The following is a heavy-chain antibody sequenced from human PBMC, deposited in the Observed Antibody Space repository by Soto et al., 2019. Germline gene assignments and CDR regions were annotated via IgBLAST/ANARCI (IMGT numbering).Heavy chain of an antibody. D-gene: IGHD5-18*01. CDR1: GGTFSSYA. Sequence: SVKVSCKASGGTFSSYAISWVRQAPGQGLEWMGGIIPIFGTANYAQKFQGRVTITADESTSTAYMELSSLRSEDTAVYYCAREGLDTAMVVYYYYGMDVWGQGTTVTVSS. CDR2: IIPIFGTA. CDR3: AREGLDTAMVVYYYYGMDV. V-gene: IGHV1-69*13. J-gene: IGHJ6*02.